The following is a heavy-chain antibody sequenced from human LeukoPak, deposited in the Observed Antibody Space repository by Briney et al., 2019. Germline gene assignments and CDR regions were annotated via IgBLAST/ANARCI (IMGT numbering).Heavy chain of an antibody. CDR3: AKDVSSSSDYYQYYYMDV. Sequence: GRSLRLSCAASGFTFSTYAMHWVRQSPGKGLEWVAVISYDGSNKYYADSVKGRFTISRDNSKNTLYLQMNSLRAEDTAVYYCAKDVSSSSDYYQYYYMDVWGKGTTVTVSS. J-gene: IGHJ6*03. CDR1: GFTFSTYA. CDR2: ISYDGSNK. D-gene: IGHD6-6*01. V-gene: IGHV3-30*04.